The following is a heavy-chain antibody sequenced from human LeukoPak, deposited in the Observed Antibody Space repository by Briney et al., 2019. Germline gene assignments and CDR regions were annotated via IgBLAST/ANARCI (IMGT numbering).Heavy chain of an antibody. J-gene: IGHJ4*02. CDR2: ISGSGDST. V-gene: IGHV3-23*01. D-gene: IGHD6-19*01. CDR1: GFTFSNYA. Sequence: GGSLRLSCAASGFTFSNYAMSWVRQAPGKGLEWVSAISGSGDSTYYADSVKGRFTISRDNPKNTLYLQMNSLRAEDTAVYYCAKSRGVAGFDYWGQGTLVTVSS. CDR3: AKSRGVAGFDY.